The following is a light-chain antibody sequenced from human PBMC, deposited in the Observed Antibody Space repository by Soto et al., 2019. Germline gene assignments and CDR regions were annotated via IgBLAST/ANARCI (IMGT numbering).Light chain of an antibody. Sequence: DIQMNQSPSTLSASVGDRVTITCRASHSISSWLAWYQQKPGKAPKLLIYDASSLESGVPSRFSGSGSGTEFTLTISSLQPDDFATYYCQQYNSYPLTFGGGTKVDIK. CDR3: QQYNSYPLT. J-gene: IGKJ4*01. V-gene: IGKV1-5*01. CDR2: DAS. CDR1: HSISSW.